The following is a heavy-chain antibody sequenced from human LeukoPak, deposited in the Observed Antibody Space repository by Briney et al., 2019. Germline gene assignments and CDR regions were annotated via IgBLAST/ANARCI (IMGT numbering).Heavy chain of an antibody. D-gene: IGHD4-23*01. CDR1: GGSFGRGVYN. CDR2: FNYSGST. J-gene: IGHJ4*02. CDR3: ARERWSTVVTPHLDY. Sequence: LSLTCTASGGSFGRGVYNWGGTRHPPGKGWEGFGAFNYSGSTYYNPSLKSRVTVSVDTSKNQFSLKLSSVTAADTAVYYCARERWSTVVTPHLDYWGQGTLVAVSS. V-gene: IGHV4-31*03.